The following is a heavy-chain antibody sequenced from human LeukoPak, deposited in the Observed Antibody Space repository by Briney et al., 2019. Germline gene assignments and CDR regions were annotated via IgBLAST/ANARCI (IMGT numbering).Heavy chain of an antibody. V-gene: IGHV1-18*01. CDR1: VYTFITYG. Sequence: ASVTVSFKSSVYTFITYGITWVRQAPGQGLEWMGWITPYNGDTNYAQNLQDRVTMTTDTSTSTAYMELRSLRSDDTAVYFCARVAGVSYNYFDYWGQGTLVTVSS. J-gene: IGHJ4*02. CDR3: ARVAGVSYNYFDY. CDR2: ITPYNGDT. D-gene: IGHD1-26*01.